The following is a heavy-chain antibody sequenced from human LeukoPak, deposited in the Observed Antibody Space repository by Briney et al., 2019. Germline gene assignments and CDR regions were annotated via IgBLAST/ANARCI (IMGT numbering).Heavy chain of an antibody. V-gene: IGHV4-34*01. D-gene: IGHD3-10*01. CDR1: GGSFSGYY. J-gene: IGHJ6*03. Sequence: SETLSLTCAVYGGSFSGYYWSWIRQPPGKGLEWIGEINHSGSTNYNPSLKSRVTISVDTSKNQFSLKLSSVTAADTAVYYCVSLGSSSPRYYYYYYMDVWGKGTTVTVSS. CDR2: INHSGST. CDR3: VSLGSSSPRYYYYYYMDV.